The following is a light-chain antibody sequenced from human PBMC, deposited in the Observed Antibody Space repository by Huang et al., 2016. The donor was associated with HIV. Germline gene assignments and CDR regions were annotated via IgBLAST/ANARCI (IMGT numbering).Light chain of an antibody. CDR3: QQYNNWPPMYT. Sequence: EIVLTQSPATRSMSPGQRATLSCRASQSVSRNLAWFQQKPGQAPRLLIYGASTRATGIPARFSCSGSGTEFTLTISSLQSEDFAVYYCQQYNNWPPMYTFGQRTKLEV. V-gene: IGKV3-15*01. CDR2: GAS. J-gene: IGKJ2*01. CDR1: QSVSRN.